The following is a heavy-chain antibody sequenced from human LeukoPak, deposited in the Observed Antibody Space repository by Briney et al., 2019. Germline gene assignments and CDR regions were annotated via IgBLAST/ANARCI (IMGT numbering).Heavy chain of an antibody. Sequence: ASVKVSCKASGYTFTGYYMHWVRQAPGQGLEWMGWINPNSGGTNYAQKFQGRVTITADKSTSTAYMELSSLRSEDTAVYYCAREIGVRSYGGKGLLDYWGQGTLVTVSS. J-gene: IGHJ4*02. CDR3: AREIGVRSYGGKGLLDY. D-gene: IGHD4-17*01. CDR1: GYTFTGYY. CDR2: INPNSGGT. V-gene: IGHV1-2*02.